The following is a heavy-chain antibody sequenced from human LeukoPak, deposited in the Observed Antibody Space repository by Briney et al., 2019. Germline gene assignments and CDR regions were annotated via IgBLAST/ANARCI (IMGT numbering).Heavy chain of an antibody. CDR3: ARDKSIFWFQYDAFDI. J-gene: IGHJ3*02. D-gene: IGHD3-3*01. Sequence: SETLSLTCTVSGGSISSYYWSWIRQPAGKGLEWIGRIYTSGSTNYNPSLKSRVTMSVDTSKNQFSLKLSSVTAADTAVYYCARDKSIFWFQYDAFDIWGQGTMVTVSS. CDR2: IYTSGST. V-gene: IGHV4-4*07. CDR1: GGSISSYY.